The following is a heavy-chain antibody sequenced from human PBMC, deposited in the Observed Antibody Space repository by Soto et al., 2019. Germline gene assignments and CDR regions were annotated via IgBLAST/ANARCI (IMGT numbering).Heavy chain of an antibody. V-gene: IGHV1-18*01. CDR3: ARGKDYYDSSGYLNFDY. J-gene: IGHJ4*02. Sequence: ASVKVSCKASGYTFTRSGISWVRQAPGQGLEWLGWINPDNGNTNYAQHLQGRVSLTTDTSTSTAYMDLRSLRSDDTAVYYCARGKDYYDSSGYLNFDYWGQGTLVTVSS. D-gene: IGHD3-22*01. CDR2: INPDNGNT. CDR1: GYTFTRSG.